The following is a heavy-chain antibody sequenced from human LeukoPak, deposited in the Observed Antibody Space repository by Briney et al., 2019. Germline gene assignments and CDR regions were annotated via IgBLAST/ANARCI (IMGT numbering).Heavy chain of an antibody. V-gene: IGHV4-4*07. CDR2: IYPTGNT. D-gene: IGHD3-22*01. J-gene: IGHJ6*03. Sequence: SETLSLTCSVSGGANISYYGIWIRQPAGRGPEWIGRIYPTGNTDYNPSLKTRVTMSTELSKKQFSLRLRSVTAADTAVYYCARLKFYDSTGYSPGYYMDVGGKGTAVTVSS. CDR1: GGANISYY. CDR3: ARLKFYDSTGYSPGYYMDV.